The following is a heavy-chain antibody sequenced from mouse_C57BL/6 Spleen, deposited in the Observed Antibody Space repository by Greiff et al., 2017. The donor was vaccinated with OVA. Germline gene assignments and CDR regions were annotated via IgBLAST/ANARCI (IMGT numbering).Heavy chain of an antibody. CDR3: ARGGLGNYAMDY. J-gene: IGHJ4*01. CDR1: GYTFTDYN. D-gene: IGHD3-1*01. Sequence: EVQLQQSGPELVKPGASVKMSCKASGYTFTDYNMHWVKQSPGKSLEWIGYINPNNGGTSYNQKFKGKATLTVNKSSSTAYMELRSLTSEDSADYYCARGGLGNYAMDYWGQGTSVTVSS. V-gene: IGHV1-22*01. CDR2: INPNNGGT.